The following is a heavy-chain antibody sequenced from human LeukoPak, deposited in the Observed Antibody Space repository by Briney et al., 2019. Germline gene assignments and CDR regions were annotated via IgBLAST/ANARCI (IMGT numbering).Heavy chain of an antibody. V-gene: IGHV4-30-4*01. J-gene: IGHJ3*02. CDR2: IYYSGST. Sequence: SETLSLTCTVSGDSISSGDYYWSWIRQPPGKGLEWIGYIYYSGSTYYNPSLKSRVTISVDTSKNQFSLKLSSVTAADTAVYYCARDRGTAMAYGAFDIWGQGTMVTVSS. D-gene: IGHD5-18*01. CDR3: ARDRGTAMAYGAFDI. CDR1: GDSISSGDYY.